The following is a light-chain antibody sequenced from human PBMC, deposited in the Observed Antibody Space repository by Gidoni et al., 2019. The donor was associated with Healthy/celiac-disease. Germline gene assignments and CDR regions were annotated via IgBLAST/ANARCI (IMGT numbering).Light chain of an antibody. Sequence: AIQLHQSPSSLAASVGERVTITCRASQCISSALAWYQQKPGKAPKFLIYDASSLESGVPSRFSSGRGGTDFTLTISSLQPEDFVTYYCHQFNSYPPFTFGPGTKVDIK. CDR3: HQFNSYPPFT. CDR2: DAS. J-gene: IGKJ3*01. CDR1: QCISSA. V-gene: IGKV1-13*02.